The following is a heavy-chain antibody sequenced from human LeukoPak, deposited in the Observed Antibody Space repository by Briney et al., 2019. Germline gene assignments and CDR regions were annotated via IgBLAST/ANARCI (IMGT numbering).Heavy chain of an antibody. CDR3: AREAAGNSFDY. D-gene: IGHD4-23*01. CDR2: ISYDGSNK. Sequence: GGSLRLSCAASGFTFRNYAMHWDRQAPGKGLEWVIIISYDGSNKYYADSVKGRFTISRDNSRNTLYLQMNSLRAEDTAVYYCAREAAGNSFDYWGQGALVTVSS. J-gene: IGHJ4*02. V-gene: IGHV3-30-3*01. CDR1: GFTFRNYA.